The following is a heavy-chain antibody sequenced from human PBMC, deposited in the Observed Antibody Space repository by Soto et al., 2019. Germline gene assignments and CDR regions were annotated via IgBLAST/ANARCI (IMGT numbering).Heavy chain of an antibody. D-gene: IGHD1-26*01. V-gene: IGHV3-48*03. CDR2: ISLSGFTI. Sequence: GGSLRLSCAASGFAFSNYEMNWVRQAPGKGLEWVSYISLSGFTIYYADSVKGRLTISRDDAKDSLYLEMDSLRADDTAVYYCARESFSASPNFFDYWGQGTLVTVS. CDR3: ARESFSASPNFFDY. CDR1: GFAFSNYE. J-gene: IGHJ4*02.